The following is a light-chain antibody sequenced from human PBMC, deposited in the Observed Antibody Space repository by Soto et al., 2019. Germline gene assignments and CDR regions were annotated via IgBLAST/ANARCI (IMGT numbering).Light chain of an antibody. CDR1: SSGVGGFNF. CDR3: SSYTSSSTVV. CDR2: DVS. Sequence: QSALTQPASVSGSPGQSITISCTGTSSGVGGFNFVSWYQHHPDKAPKLMIYDVSNRPSGVSNRFSGSKSGNTASLTISGLQPEDEADYYCSSYTSSSTVVFGGGTKLTVL. V-gene: IGLV2-14*03. J-gene: IGLJ2*01.